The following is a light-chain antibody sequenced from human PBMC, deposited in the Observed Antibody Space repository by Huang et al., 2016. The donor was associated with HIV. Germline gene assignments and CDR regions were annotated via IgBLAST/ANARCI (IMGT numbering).Light chain of an antibody. Sequence: DIQMTQSPSSLSASVGDTVTITCRATQSISKYLNWYQQKPRKAPNLLIYSASSLQSGVASSFSGSGSGTNFTLTLSSLQPEDFATYYCQQTYTTPWTFGQGTKVEL. V-gene: IGKV1-39*01. CDR2: SAS. CDR3: QQTYTTPWT. J-gene: IGKJ1*01. CDR1: QSISKY.